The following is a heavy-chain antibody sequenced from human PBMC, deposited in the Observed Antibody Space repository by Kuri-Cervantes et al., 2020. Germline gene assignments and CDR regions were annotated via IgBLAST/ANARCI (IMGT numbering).Heavy chain of an antibody. J-gene: IGHJ4*02. CDR2: INPNSGGT. V-gene: IGHV1-2*02. CDR3: TIPAARYDFDY. D-gene: IGHD2-2*01. CDR1: GYTFTGYD. Sequence: ASVKVSCKASGYTFTGYDMHWVRQAPGQGLEWMGWINPNSGGTNYAQKFQGRVTMTRDTSISTAYMELSRLRSDDTAVYYCTIPAARYDFDYWGQGTLVTVSS.